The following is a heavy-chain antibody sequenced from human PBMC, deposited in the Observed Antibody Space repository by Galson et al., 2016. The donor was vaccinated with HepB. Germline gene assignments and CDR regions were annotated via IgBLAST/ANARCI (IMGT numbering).Heavy chain of an antibody. CDR1: GFTFSNYA. CDR2: ISSRGITT. CDR3: AKDFGSSGYYQLFDF. Sequence: SLRLSCAASGFTFSNYAMTWVRQPPGKRLEWVSAISSRGITTYYADSVKGRFTVSRDNSKNTLFLQLNSLRAADTAVYYCAKDFGSSGYYQLFDFWGQGTLVTVSS. J-gene: IGHJ4*02. D-gene: IGHD3-22*01. V-gene: IGHV3-23*01.